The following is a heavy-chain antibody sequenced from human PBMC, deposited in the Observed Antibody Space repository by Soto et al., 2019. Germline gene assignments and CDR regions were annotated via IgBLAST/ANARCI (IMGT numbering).Heavy chain of an antibody. D-gene: IGHD6-13*01. CDR2: ISGSGGST. J-gene: IGHJ6*02. CDR1: GFTFSSYA. V-gene: IGHV3-23*01. Sequence: EVQLLESGGGLVQPGGSLRLSCAASGFTFSSYAMSWVRQAPGKGLEWVSAISGSGGSTYYADSVKGRFTISRDNSKNTLYLQMYSLIAEETAVYHCARDPGIAAAGHKLYYYYGMDVWGQGTTATVSS. CDR3: ARDPGIAAAGHKLYYYYGMDV.